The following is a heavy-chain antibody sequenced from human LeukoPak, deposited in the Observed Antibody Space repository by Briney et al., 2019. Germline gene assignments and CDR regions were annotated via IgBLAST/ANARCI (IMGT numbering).Heavy chain of an antibody. D-gene: IGHD2-2*01. Sequence: SETLSLTCTVSGGSISSSSYYWGWIRQPPGKGLEWIGSIYYSGSTNYNPSLKSRVTISVDTSKNQFSLKLSSVTAADTAVYYCARSGTSRQRDWFDPWGQGTLVTVSS. CDR1: GGSISSSSYY. J-gene: IGHJ5*02. CDR2: IYYSGST. V-gene: IGHV4-39*07. CDR3: ARSGTSRQRDWFDP.